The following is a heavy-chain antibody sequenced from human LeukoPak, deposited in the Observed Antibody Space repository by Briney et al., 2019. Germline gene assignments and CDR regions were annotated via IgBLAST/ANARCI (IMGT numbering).Heavy chain of an antibody. CDR3: ASGSSGYDP. V-gene: IGHV4-4*07. D-gene: IGHD5-12*01. CDR1: GGSISNYY. Sequence: SETLSLTCTVSGGSISNYYWRCIRQPAGKGLEWIGRIYSSGTTIYNPSLKSRVTMSVDTSKNQFSLKLSSVTAADTAVYICASGSSGYDPWGQGTLVTVSS. J-gene: IGHJ5*02. CDR2: IYSSGTT.